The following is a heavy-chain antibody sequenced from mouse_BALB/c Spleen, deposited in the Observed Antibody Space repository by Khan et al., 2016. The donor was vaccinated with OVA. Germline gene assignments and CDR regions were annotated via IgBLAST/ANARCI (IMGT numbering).Heavy chain of an antibody. V-gene: IGHV11-2*02. CDR2: INSDGSAI. Sequence: EVQLLETGGGLVQPGGSRGLSCEGSGFTFSGFWMSWVRQTPGKTLEWIGDINSDGSAINYAPSIKDRFTIFRDNDKSTLYLQMNNVRSEDTATYFCMRSGNYWYFDVWCAETTVAVSS. J-gene: IGHJ1*01. CDR3: MRSGNYWYFDV. CDR1: GFTFSGFW.